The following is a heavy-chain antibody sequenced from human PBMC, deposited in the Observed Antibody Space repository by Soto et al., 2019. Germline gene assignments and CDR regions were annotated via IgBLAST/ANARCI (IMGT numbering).Heavy chain of an antibody. Sequence: GGSLRLSCAASGFTFSSYAMSWVRQTPGEGLEWVSAISGSGGSTYYADSVKGRFTISRDNSKNTVYLQMNSLRAEDTAVYYCAKARGSSTPAPGSYWGQGTLVTVSS. D-gene: IGHD2-2*01. J-gene: IGHJ4*02. CDR3: AKARGSSTPAPGSY. CDR2: ISGSGGST. V-gene: IGHV3-23*01. CDR1: GFTFSSYA.